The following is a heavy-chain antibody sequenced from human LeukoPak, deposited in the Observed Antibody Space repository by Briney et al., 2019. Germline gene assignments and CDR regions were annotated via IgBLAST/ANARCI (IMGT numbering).Heavy chain of an antibody. J-gene: IGHJ4*02. CDR3: ARGLWFGELTLDY. CDR2: IYYSGST. D-gene: IGHD3-10*01. CDR1: GGSISSYY. Sequence: SETLSLTCTVSGGSISSYYWSWIRQPPGKGLEWIGYIYYSGSTNYNPSLKSRVTISVDTSKNQFSLKLSSVTAADTAVYYCARGLWFGELTLDYWGQGTLVTVSS. V-gene: IGHV4-59*08.